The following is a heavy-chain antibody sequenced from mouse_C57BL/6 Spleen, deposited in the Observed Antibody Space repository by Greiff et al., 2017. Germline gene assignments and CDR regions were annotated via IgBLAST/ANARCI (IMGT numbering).Heavy chain of an antibody. CDR1: GYTFTSYD. J-gene: IGHJ3*01. CDR3: ARSMGLAGTAAWFAY. V-gene: IGHV1-85*01. Sequence: QVQLQQSGPELVKPGASVKLSCKASGYTFTSYDINWVKQRPGQGLEWIGWIYPRAGSTKYNEKFKGKATLTVDTSSSTAYMELHSRTSADSAVYFYARSMGLAGTAAWFAYWGQGTLVTVSA. CDR2: IYPRAGST. D-gene: IGHD4-1*01.